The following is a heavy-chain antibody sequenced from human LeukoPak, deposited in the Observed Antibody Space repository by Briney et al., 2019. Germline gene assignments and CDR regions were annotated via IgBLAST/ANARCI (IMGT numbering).Heavy chain of an antibody. V-gene: IGHV4-61*02. CDR1: GGSISSGSYY. CDR2: IYTSGST. D-gene: IGHD3-10*01. J-gene: IGHJ6*03. Sequence: SETLSLTCTVSGGSISSGSYYWSWIRQPAGKRLEWIGRIYTSGSTNYNPSLKSRVTISVDTSKNQFSLKLSSVTAADTAVYYCARQRSQHYYGSGSYYYYMDVWGKGTTVTVSS. CDR3: ARQRSQHYYGSGSYYYYMDV.